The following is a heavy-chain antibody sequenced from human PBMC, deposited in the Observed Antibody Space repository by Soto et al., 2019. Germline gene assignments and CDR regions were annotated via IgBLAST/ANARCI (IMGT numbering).Heavy chain of an antibody. D-gene: IGHD5-12*01. CDR3: ARGGRDGYNYPYYYYGMDV. Sequence: VQLVESGGGVVQPGRSLRLSCAASGFTFSSYAMHWVRQAPGKGLEWVAVISYDGSNKYYADSVKGRFTISRDNSKNTLYLQMNSLRAEDTAVYYCARGGRDGYNYPYYYYGMDVWGQGTTVTVSS. CDR1: GFTFSSYA. CDR2: ISYDGSNK. J-gene: IGHJ6*02. V-gene: IGHV3-30-3*01.